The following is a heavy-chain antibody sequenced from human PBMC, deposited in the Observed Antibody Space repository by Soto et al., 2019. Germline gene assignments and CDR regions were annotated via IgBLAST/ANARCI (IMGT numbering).Heavy chain of an antibody. CDR1: GGTFSSYA. CDR2: IIPIFGTA. Sequence: QVQLVQSGAEVKKPGSSVKVSCKASGGTFSSYAISWVRQAPGQGLEWMGGIIPIFGTANYAQKFQGRVTITADESTSTAYMELSSLRSEDTAVYYCARESEGGYCISTSCSASHYYYGMDVWGQGTTVTVSS. V-gene: IGHV1-69*12. J-gene: IGHJ6*02. D-gene: IGHD2-2*01. CDR3: ARESEGGYCISTSCSASHYYYGMDV.